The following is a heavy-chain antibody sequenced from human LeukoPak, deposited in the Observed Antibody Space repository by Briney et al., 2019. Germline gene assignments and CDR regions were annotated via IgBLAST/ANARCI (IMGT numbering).Heavy chain of an antibody. CDR2: IIPIFGTA. CDR1: GGTFSSYA. V-gene: IGHV1-69*06. Sequence: ASVKVSCKASGGTFSSYAISWVRQAPGQGLEWMGGIIPIFGTANYAQKFQGRVTITADKSTSTAYMELSSLRSEDTAVYYCARGLHYYGSESYFDYWGQGTLVTVSS. CDR3: ARGLHYYGSESYFDY. J-gene: IGHJ4*02. D-gene: IGHD3-10*01.